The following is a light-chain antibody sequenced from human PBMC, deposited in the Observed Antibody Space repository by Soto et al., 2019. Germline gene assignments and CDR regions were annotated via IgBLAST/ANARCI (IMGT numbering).Light chain of an antibody. J-gene: IGKJ4*01. CDR2: TAS. CDR1: QGINKF. Sequence: DIQMTQSPSPLSASVGDSVTITCRASQGINKFLAWFQQKPGTAPKSLISTASRLQSGVPSRFSGSGSGTHFTLTINNLQPVDFATYYCQQYESFPLTFGGGTRVEIK. CDR3: QQYESFPLT. V-gene: IGKV1-16*01.